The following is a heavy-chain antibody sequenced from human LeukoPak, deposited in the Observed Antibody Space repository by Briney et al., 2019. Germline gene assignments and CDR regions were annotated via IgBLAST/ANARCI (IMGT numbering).Heavy chain of an antibody. V-gene: IGHV1-24*01. CDR1: GYSVSESS. J-gene: IGHJ5*02. Sequence: ASVKVSCKVSGYSVSESSMHWVRQAPGQGLEWMGGFDPDDGETVYAQKFQGRLSMTEDTSTDTAYMELKRLTSDDTAVYYCATWSERGDWLDPWGQGTLVTVSS. CDR2: FDPDDGET. CDR3: ATWSERGDWLDP. D-gene: IGHD5-24*01.